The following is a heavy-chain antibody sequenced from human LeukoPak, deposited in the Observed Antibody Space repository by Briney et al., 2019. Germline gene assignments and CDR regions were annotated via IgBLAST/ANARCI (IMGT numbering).Heavy chain of an antibody. CDR2: IYNGGTT. D-gene: IGHD3-3*01. Sequence: PSETLSLTCTVSDGSISGDNYYWRWIRQLPGKGLEWIGYIYNGGTTYYNPSLKSRVIISVDTSKNQFSLKLKSVTAADTAMYYCARLADSFYDFWSGYYTGVYNWFDPWGQGTLVTVSS. CDR1: DGSISGDNYY. J-gene: IGHJ5*02. CDR3: ARLADSFYDFWSGYYTGVYNWFDP. V-gene: IGHV4-31*03.